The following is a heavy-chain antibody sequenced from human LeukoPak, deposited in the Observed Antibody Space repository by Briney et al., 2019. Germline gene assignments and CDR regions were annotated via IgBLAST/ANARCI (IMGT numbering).Heavy chain of an antibody. CDR1: GFTFSTYT. Sequence: PGGSLRLSCAPSGFTFSTYTMNWVRQAPGKGLEWVSSISSSSSYIYYADSVKARFTISRDNAKNSLYLQVNSLRAEDTAVYYCARDRTTVTTFDYWGQGTLVTVSS. J-gene: IGHJ4*02. V-gene: IGHV3-21*01. D-gene: IGHD4-17*01. CDR2: ISSSSSYI. CDR3: ARDRTTVTTFDY.